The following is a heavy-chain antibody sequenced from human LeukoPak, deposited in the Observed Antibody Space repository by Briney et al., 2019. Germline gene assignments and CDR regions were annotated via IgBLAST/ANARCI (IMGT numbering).Heavy chain of an antibody. CDR3: ARAEGYCSSTSCKYYFDY. V-gene: IGHV3-48*01. Sequence: PGGSLRLSCAASGFTFSSYSMNWVRQAPGKGLEWVSYISSSSSTIYYADSVKGRFTISRDNAKNSLYLQMNSLRAEDTAVYYCARAEGYCSSTSCKYYFDYWGQGTLVTVSS. CDR2: ISSSSSTI. J-gene: IGHJ4*02. CDR1: GFTFSSYS. D-gene: IGHD2-2*01.